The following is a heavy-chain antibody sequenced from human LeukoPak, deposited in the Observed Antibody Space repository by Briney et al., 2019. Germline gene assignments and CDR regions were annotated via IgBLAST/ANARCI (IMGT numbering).Heavy chain of an antibody. CDR2: ISSSGSNI. V-gene: IGHV3-48*03. CDR3: ARLPY. Sequence: TLRLSSATSGFTSSSYEINWVRQAPGKGLEWVSYISSSGSNISYAASVKGRFTISRDNAKNSLYLQMHSLRAEATAVYYCARLPYWRQSTLLT. J-gene: IGHJ1*01. CDR1: GFTSSSYE.